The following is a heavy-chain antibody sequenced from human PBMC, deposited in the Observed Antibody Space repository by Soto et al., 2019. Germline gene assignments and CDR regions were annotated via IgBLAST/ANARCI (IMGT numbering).Heavy chain of an antibody. CDR3: ARRQFSPPPGGAASARGAMAV. D-gene: IGHD6-13*01. J-gene: IGHJ6*02. Sequence: QVQLVESGGGVVQPGRSLRLSCAASGFTFNNYGMHWVRQAPGKGLEWVAVIWNDGNVYYYANSVKGRFTISRDNSKKTLYLKMSTLTAEDTAAYYCARRQFSPPPGGAASARGAMAVWGQGTTVTVSS. V-gene: IGHV3-33*01. CDR2: IWNDGNVY. CDR1: GFTFNNYG.